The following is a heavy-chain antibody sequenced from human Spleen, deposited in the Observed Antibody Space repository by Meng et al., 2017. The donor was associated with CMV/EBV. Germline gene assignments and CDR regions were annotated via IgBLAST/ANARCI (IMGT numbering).Heavy chain of an antibody. V-gene: IGHV3-23*01. D-gene: IGHD3-3*01. CDR3: ARIYDFWSGFSRYFGY. CDR2: ISGDAGST. Sequence: GGSLRLSCAASGFTFRNYAMSWVRQAPGKGLEWVSLISGDAGSTFYADSVKGRFTISRDNSKDTLYLQVSTLRAEDTAVYFCARIYDFWSGFSRYFGYWGQGTVVTVSS. CDR1: GFTFRNYA. J-gene: IGHJ4*02.